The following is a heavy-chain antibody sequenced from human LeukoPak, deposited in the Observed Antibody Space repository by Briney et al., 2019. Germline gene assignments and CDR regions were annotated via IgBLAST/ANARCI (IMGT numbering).Heavy chain of an antibody. V-gene: IGHV4-39*01. CDR2: VYYDGSI. CDR1: GGSISGSSYY. J-gene: IGHJ3*02. D-gene: IGHD1-14*01. Sequence: SETLSLTCTVSGGSISGSSYYWGWIRQPPGKGLKWIGSVYYDGSIYYNPSLKSRVAISVDTSNNQFSLKVNSVSAADTAIYFCARRTSPHGFDIWGQGTMVTVSS. CDR3: ARRTSPHGFDI.